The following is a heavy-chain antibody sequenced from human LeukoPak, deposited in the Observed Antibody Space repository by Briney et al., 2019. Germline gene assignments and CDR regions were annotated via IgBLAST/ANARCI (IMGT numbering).Heavy chain of an antibody. CDR3: AKDLTTVTTGDY. D-gene: IGHD4-17*01. J-gene: IGHJ4*02. V-gene: IGHV3-11*01. CDR1: RFTFSDYY. CDR2: ISSSGSTI. Sequence: GGSLRFSCAASRFTFSDYYMSWIRQAPGKGLEWVSYISSSGSTIYYADSVKGRFTISRDNAKNSLYLHMNSLRAEDTAVYYCAKDLTTVTTGDYWGRGTLVTVSS.